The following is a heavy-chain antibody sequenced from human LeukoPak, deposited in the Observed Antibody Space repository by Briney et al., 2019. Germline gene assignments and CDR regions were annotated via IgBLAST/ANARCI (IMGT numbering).Heavy chain of an antibody. J-gene: IGHJ4*02. CDR2: MNPNSGNT. Sequence: ASVKVSCKASGYTFTTYGISWVRQATGQGLEWMGWMNPNSGNTGYAQKFQGRVTMTRDTSISTAYMELSSLRSEDTAVYYCATSGITMVRGLDYWGQGTLVTVSS. V-gene: IGHV1-8*02. D-gene: IGHD3-10*01. CDR1: GYTFTTYG. CDR3: ATSGITMVRGLDY.